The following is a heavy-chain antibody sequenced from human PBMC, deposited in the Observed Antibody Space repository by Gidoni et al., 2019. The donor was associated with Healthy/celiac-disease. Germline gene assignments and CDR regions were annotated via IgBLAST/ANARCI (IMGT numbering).Heavy chain of an antibody. CDR2: INPSGGST. J-gene: IGHJ3*02. CDR3: ARAWVRGVRDGYNYRGFDAFDI. Sequence: APGQGLEWMGIINPSGGSTSYAQKFQGRVTMTRDTSTSTAYMELSSLRSEDTAVYYCARAWVRGVRDGYNYRGFDAFDIWGQGTMVTVSS. D-gene: IGHD5-12*01. V-gene: IGHV1-46*03.